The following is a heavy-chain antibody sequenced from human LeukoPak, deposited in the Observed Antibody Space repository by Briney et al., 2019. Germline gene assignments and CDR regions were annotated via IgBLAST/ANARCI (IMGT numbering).Heavy chain of an antibody. CDR3: ARSNYGPEN. CDR2: IKADGSEE. CDR1: GFTFSDYS. J-gene: IGHJ4*02. V-gene: IGHV3-7*01. D-gene: IGHD1-7*01. Sequence: PGGSLGLSCAASGFTFSDYSMNWVRLAPGKGLEWVAIIKADGSEEHYVDSVRGRFTVSRDNAKNSLYLQMSSLRVEDTAVYYCARSNYGPENWGQGTLVTVSS.